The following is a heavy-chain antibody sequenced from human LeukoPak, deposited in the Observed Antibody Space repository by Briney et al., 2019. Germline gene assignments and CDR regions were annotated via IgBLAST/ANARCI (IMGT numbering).Heavy chain of an antibody. CDR1: GFTFSSYA. D-gene: IGHD3-10*01. CDR3: AKDLKTVYYGEVGY. Sequence: AGGSLRLSCAASGFTFSSYAMNWVRQAPGKGLEWVSAISGSGGSTYYADSVKGRFTISRDNSKNTLYLQMNSLRAEDTAVYYCAKDLKTVYYGEVGYWGQGTLVTVSS. V-gene: IGHV3-23*01. CDR2: ISGSGGST. J-gene: IGHJ4*02.